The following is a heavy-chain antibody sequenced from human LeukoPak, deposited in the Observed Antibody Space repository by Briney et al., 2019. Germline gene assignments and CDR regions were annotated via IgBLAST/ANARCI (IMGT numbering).Heavy chain of an antibody. D-gene: IGHD5-24*01. V-gene: IGHV3-23*01. Sequence: GGSLRLSCEVSGFTFSSYAMSWVRQAPGKGLEWVSAISGSGGSTYYADSVKGRFTISRDNSKNTLYLQMNSLRAEDTAVYYCAKGRDGYNSCFDYWGQGTLVTVSS. CDR3: AKGRDGYNSCFDY. J-gene: IGHJ4*02. CDR1: GFTFSSYA. CDR2: ISGSGGST.